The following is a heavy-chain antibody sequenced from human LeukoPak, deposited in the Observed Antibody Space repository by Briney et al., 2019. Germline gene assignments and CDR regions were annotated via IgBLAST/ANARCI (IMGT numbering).Heavy chain of an antibody. CDR1: GYSISSGYY. Sequence: PSETLSLTCTVSGYSISSGYYWGWIRQPPGKGLEWIGSIYHSGSTYYNPSLKSRVTISVDTSKNQFSLKLSSVTAADTAVYYCARVGEYDSSGYYLDYWGQGTLVTVSS. CDR2: IYHSGST. V-gene: IGHV4-38-2*02. J-gene: IGHJ4*02. CDR3: ARVGEYDSSGYYLDY. D-gene: IGHD3-22*01.